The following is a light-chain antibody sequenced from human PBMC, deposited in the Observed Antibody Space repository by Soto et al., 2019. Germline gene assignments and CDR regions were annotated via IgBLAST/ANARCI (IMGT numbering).Light chain of an antibody. CDR2: GAS. J-gene: IGKJ1*01. Sequence: EIALTQSPGTLSVSPGERATLSCRASQSVSKNYLAWYQQKPGQAPRLLIYGASNRATGIPDRFSGSGSGTDFTLTISRMEPEDFAVYYCQQYGSSGTFGQGTKVDIK. V-gene: IGKV3-20*01. CDR3: QQYGSSGT. CDR1: QSVSKNY.